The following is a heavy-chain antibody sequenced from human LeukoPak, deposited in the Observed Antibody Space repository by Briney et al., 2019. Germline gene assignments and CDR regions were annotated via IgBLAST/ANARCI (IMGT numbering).Heavy chain of an antibody. CDR3: ARDSRTGLNAFDT. CDR1: GYSFTSYG. Sequence: ASVKVSCKASGYSFTSYGISWVRQAPGQGLEWMGWISGHNGNTECAQKFQGRVTMTTDTSTSTAYLELRSLRSDDTALYYCARDSRTGLNAFDTWGPGTMVTVSS. J-gene: IGHJ3*02. CDR2: ISGHNGNT. D-gene: IGHD1-1*01. V-gene: IGHV1-18*01.